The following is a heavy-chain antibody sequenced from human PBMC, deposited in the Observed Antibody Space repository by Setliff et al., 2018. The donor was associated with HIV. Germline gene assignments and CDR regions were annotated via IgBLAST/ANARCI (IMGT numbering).Heavy chain of an antibody. CDR3: ARGPWVEVWLHIFDS. Sequence: ASVKVSCKASGYTFTDYSMTWVRQAPGQGLEWMGWMNTKTATPTYAQGFAGRFVFSLDTSVNTAYLDISGLQTEDTAVYFCARGPWVEVWLHIFDSWGPGTLVTVSS. CDR2: MNTKTATP. V-gene: IGHV7-4-1*02. D-gene: IGHD3-16*01. CDR1: GYTFTDYS. J-gene: IGHJ5*01.